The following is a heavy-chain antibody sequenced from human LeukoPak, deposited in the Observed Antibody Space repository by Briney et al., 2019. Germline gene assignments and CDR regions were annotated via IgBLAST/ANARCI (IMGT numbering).Heavy chain of an antibody. CDR1: GGSISRGGYY. V-gene: IGHV4-31*03. Sequence: SETLSLTCTASGGSISRGGYYWSWIRQHPGKGLEWIGYIYYSGSTYYNPSLKSRVTISVDTSKNQFSLKLSSVTAADTAVYYCARENSDIVVVPAAMSGNWFDPWGQGTLVPVSS. D-gene: IGHD2-2*01. J-gene: IGHJ5*02. CDR3: ARENSDIVVVPAAMSGNWFDP. CDR2: IYYSGST.